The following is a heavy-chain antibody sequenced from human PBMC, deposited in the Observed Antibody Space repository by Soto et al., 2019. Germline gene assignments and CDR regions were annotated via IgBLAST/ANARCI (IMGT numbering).Heavy chain of an antibody. Sequence: HGGSLRLSCAASGFTFSIYTMSWVRQPPGKGLEWVSTFTASGGSTFYADSVKGRFTISRDNSENTLYLQMNSLRAEDTAVYYCARESSLSCSGGSCYGAFGFWGQGTMVTVSS. CDR2: FTASGGST. V-gene: IGHV3-23*01. D-gene: IGHD2-15*01. J-gene: IGHJ3*01. CDR1: GFTFSIYT. CDR3: ARESSLSCSGGSCYGAFGF.